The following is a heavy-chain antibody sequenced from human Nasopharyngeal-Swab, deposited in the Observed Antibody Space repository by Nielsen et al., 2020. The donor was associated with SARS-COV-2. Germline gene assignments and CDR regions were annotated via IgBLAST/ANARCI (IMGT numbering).Heavy chain of an antibody. CDR1: GGSISSADYS. CDR3: PRGKDFGEYYFDY. J-gene: IGHJ4*02. Sequence: SETLSLTCVVSGGSISSADYSWNWIRQSPGRGLEWIGNIYHSGSTSYNPSLKSRVTISVDRSKSHFSLKMTSVTAADTAVYFCPRGKDFGEYYFDYWGQGTLVTVSS. D-gene: IGHD3-10*01. V-gene: IGHV4-30-2*06. CDR2: IYHSGST.